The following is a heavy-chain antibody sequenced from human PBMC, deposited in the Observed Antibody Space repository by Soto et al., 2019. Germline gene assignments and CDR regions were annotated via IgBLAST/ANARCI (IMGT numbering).Heavy chain of an antibody. CDR1: GFTFSSYS. V-gene: IGHV3-21*06. CDR2: LSSKSTYI. Sequence: GGSLRLSGAASGFTFSSYSMNWVRQAPGKGLEWVSSLSSKSTYIYHAQSVKGRFTISRDNANNSLFLQMDSLRAEDTAVYYCVRDRSGGSGTHYLDLWGRGTLVTISS. J-gene: IGHJ4*02. D-gene: IGHD3-10*01. CDR3: VRDRSGGSGTHYLDL.